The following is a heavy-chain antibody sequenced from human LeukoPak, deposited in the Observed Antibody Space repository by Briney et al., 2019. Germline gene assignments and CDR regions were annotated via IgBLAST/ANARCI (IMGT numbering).Heavy chain of an antibody. J-gene: IGHJ4*02. CDR1: GGSVSSYY. V-gene: IGHV4-59*08. CDR2: IDYSGST. D-gene: IGHD4-23*01. Sequence: SETLSLTCTVSGGSVSSYYWSWIRQPPGKGLEWIGYIDYSGSTAYNPSLNGRVAVSVDTSKNQFSLKLRSVTAADTAVYYCARLNGGNWGPGILVTVSS. CDR3: ARLNGGN.